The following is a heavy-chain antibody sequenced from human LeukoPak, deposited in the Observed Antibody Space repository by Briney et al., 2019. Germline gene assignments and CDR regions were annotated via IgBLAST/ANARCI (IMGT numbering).Heavy chain of an antibody. D-gene: IGHD3-22*01. J-gene: IGHJ4*02. CDR3: ARALYDSSGYYQTERPFDY. CDR1: GGSISSSYYY. Sequence: SETLSLTCTVSGGSISSSYYYWGWIRQPPGKGLEWIGSIYSSGSTYYNPSLKSRVTISVDKSKNQFSLKLSSVTAADTAVYYCARALYDSSGYYQTERPFDYWGQGTLVTVSS. CDR2: IYSSGST. V-gene: IGHV4-39*07.